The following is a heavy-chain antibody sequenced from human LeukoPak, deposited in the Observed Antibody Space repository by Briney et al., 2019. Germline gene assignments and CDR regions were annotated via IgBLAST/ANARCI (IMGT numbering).Heavy chain of an antibody. CDR1: GYTFSTYS. D-gene: IGHD3-3*01. CDR3: ARRGPFGALDF. CDR2: IYPDDSDT. J-gene: IGHJ4*02. V-gene: IGHV5-51*01. Sequence: GESLKISCKGSGYTFSTYSIGWVRQLSGKGLEWMGIIYPDDSDTRNSPSFQGHVTISADKSINTAYLQWSSLKASDTAMYYCARRGPFGALDFWGQGSLVTVSS.